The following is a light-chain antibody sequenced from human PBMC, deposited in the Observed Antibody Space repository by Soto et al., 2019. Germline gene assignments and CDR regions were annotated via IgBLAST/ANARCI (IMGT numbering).Light chain of an antibody. J-gene: IGLJ1*01. V-gene: IGLV2-11*01. CDR2: DVT. CDR3: CSYAGSYTFYV. CDR1: TGDVGGYNY. Sequence: QSALTQPRSVSGSPGQSVTISCTGTTGDVGGYNYVSWYQQHPGKAPKLIIYDVTKQPSGVPDRFSGSKSGNSASLTISGLQAEDEAAYYCCSYAGSYTFYVFGSGTKLTVL.